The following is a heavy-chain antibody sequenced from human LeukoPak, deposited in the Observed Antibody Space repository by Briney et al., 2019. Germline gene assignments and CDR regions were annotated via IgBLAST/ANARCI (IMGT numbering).Heavy chain of an antibody. D-gene: IGHD5-24*01. Sequence: PGRSLKLSCAASGFTFRTYAMHWVRQAPGKGLEWVAIISFDGSNIQFGDSVRGRFTISRDNSKNTVFLQMNSLRGDDTAVYYCVKGEDGSFPFDYWGQGTLVTVSS. CDR3: VKGEDGSFPFDY. CDR2: ISFDGSNI. CDR1: GFTFRTYA. J-gene: IGHJ4*02. V-gene: IGHV3-30*18.